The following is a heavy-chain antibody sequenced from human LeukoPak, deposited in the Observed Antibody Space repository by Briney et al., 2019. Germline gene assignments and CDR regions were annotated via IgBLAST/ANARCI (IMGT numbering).Heavy chain of an antibody. J-gene: IGHJ6*03. Sequence: PGGSLRLSCAASGFTFSNYWMHWVRQDPGKGLVWVSFINPDGSTTNYADSVKGRFTISRDNAKNSLYLQMNSLRAEDTALYHCARERGYYGSGSYYFDYYYYMDVWGKGTTVTISS. V-gene: IGHV3-74*01. CDR1: GFTFSNYW. D-gene: IGHD3-10*01. CDR2: INPDGSTT. CDR3: ARERGYYGSGSYYFDYYYYMDV.